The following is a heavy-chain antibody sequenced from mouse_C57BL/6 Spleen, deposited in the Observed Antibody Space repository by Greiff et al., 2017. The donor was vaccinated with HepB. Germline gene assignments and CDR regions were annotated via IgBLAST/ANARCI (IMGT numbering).Heavy chain of an antibody. J-gene: IGHJ3*01. CDR3: TPPPGRFAY. CDR1: GFNIKDDY. CDR2: IDPENGDT. Sequence: VQLQQSGAELVRPGASVKLSCTASGFNIKDDYMHWVKQRPEQGLEWIGWIDPENGDTEYASKFQGKATITADTSSNTAYLQLSSLTSGDTAVYYWTPPPGRFAYWGQGTLVTVSA. V-gene: IGHV14-4*01.